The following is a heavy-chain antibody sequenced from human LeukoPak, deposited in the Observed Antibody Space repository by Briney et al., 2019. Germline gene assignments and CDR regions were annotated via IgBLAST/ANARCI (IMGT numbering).Heavy chain of an antibody. CDR1: GFTFSYYI. CDR2: IRRGSNSYTT. Sequence: AGGSLRLSYAASGFTFSYYILDWVRQAPGKGLEWVGRIRRGSNSYTTEYAASVKGRFIISRDDSKNSLYLHMNSLKTEDTAVYHCTRDGGEGGNSAFDIWGQGTMVTVSS. V-gene: IGHV3-72*01. D-gene: IGHD3-16*01. J-gene: IGHJ3*02. CDR3: TRDGGEGGNSAFDI.